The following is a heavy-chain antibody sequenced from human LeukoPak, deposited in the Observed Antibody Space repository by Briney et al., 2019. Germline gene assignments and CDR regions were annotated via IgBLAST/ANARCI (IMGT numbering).Heavy chain of an antibody. J-gene: IGHJ4*02. CDR3: ARDPIAAAGLDY. V-gene: IGHV1-8*01. D-gene: IGHD6-13*01. CDR2: MNPNSGNT. CDR1: GYTFTSYD. Sequence: ASVKVSCKASGYTFTSYDINWVRQATGQGLEWMGWMNPNSGNTGYAQKFQGRVTMTRNTSISTAYMELSSLRSEDTAVYYCARDPIAAAGLDYWGQGTLVTVSS.